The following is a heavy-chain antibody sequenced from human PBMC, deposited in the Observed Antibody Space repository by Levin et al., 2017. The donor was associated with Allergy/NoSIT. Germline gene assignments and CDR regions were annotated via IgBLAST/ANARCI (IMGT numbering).Heavy chain of an antibody. CDR3: ARSDTAMSDTYNWFDP. J-gene: IGHJ5*02. D-gene: IGHD5-18*01. CDR2: ISGSSNYV. V-gene: IGHV3-21*01. CDR1: GFILNGYS. Sequence: PGGSLRLSCAASGFILNGYSMNWVRLAPGKGLEWVSSISGSSNYVYYADSVKGRFTISRDNAENSLFLQMNSLRAEDTALYFCARSDTAMSDTYNWFDPWGQGTLVTVSS.